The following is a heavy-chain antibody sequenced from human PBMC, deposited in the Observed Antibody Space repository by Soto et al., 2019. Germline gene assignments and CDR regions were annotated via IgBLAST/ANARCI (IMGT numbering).Heavy chain of an antibody. CDR3: ARGRRSPYYYGSGSYYDAFDI. CDR2: IIPILGIA. Sequence: QVQLVQSGAAVKKPGSSVKVSCKASGGTFSSYTISWVRQAPGQGLEWMGRIIPILGIANYAQKFQGRVTITADKSTSTAYMELSSLRSEDTAVYYCARGRRSPYYYGSGSYYDAFDIWGQGTMVTVSS. J-gene: IGHJ3*02. V-gene: IGHV1-69*02. CDR1: GGTFSSYT. D-gene: IGHD3-10*01.